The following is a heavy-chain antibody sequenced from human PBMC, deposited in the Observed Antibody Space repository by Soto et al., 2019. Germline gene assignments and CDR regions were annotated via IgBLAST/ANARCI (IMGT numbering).Heavy chain of an antibody. CDR1: GGSISRGGYY. J-gene: IGHJ4*02. Sequence: TLSLTCSISGGSISRGGYYWSWVRQRPGKGLEWIGYVYFNENTYYNPSLKSRVTISVGTSKSQFSLRLSSVTAADAAVYYWARQTTMARGMDFWGPGISVTVSS. D-gene: IGHD3-10*01. CDR3: ARQTTMARGMDF. V-gene: IGHV4-31*03. CDR2: VYFNENT.